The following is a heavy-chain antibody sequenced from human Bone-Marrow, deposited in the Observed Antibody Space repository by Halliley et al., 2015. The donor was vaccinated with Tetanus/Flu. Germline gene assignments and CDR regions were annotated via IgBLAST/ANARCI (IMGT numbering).Heavy chain of an antibody. CDR1: GFTFSSFE. D-gene: IGHD1-1*01. V-gene: IGHV3-48*03. CDR2: ISSSGAII. Sequence: SLRLSCAASGFTFSSFEMNWVRQAPGKGLVWVSFISSSGAIIYYADSVRGRFTISRDNAQNSVFLRMDSLRAEDTAIYYCARDGITITGMTWGQGTRVTVSS. CDR3: ARDGITITGMT. J-gene: IGHJ4*02.